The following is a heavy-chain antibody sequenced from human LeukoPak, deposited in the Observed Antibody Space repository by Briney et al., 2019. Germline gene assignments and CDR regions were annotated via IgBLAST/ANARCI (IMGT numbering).Heavy chain of an antibody. CDR1: GGSFSGYY. D-gene: IGHD6-13*01. CDR2: INHSGST. V-gene: IGHV4-34*01. J-gene: IGHJ4*02. CDR3: ARGSTPTLHRIAAAGTFDY. Sequence: SETLSLTCAVYGGSFSGYYWSWIRQPPGKGLEWIGEINHSGSTNYNPSLKSRVTISVDTSKNQFSLKLSSVTAADTAVYYCARGSTPTLHRIAAAGTFDYWGQGTLVTVSS.